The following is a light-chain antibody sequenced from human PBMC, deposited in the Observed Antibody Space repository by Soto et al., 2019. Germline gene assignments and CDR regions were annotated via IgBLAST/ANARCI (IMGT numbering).Light chain of an antibody. V-gene: IGKV3-15*01. CDR3: QQYNNWPWT. CDR2: GAS. Sequence: EIVMTQSPATLSWSPGERAALAWRASQSARNKLAWSQQKPGQPPSLLIYGASNRATRIPAGVSGSGSGTEFILTIGSRQSEDFPVYNCQQYNNWPWTFGQGTKVDI. J-gene: IGKJ1*01. CDR1: QSARNK.